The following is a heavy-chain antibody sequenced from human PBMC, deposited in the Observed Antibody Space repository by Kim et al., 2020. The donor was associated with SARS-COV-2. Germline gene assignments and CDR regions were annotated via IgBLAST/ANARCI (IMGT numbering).Heavy chain of an antibody. CDR1: GFTFSSDE. CDR2: MSSSGTRI. Sequence: GGSLRLSCAACGFTFSSDEMNWVRQAPGKGLEWVSDMSSSGTRIYYADSVKGRFTIYRDNAKNSLYLQMNSLRAEDTAVYYCARLDTYYYDSSSALEYWGQGTLVTVSS. J-gene: IGHJ4*02. D-gene: IGHD3-22*01. CDR3: ARLDTYYYDSSSALEY. V-gene: IGHV3-48*03.